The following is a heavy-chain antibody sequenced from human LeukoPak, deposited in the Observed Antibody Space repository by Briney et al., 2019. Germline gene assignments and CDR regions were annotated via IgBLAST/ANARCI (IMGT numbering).Heavy chain of an antibody. CDR3: ARKKWEPTSNDAFDI. CDR1: TFSFRNFA. Sequence: GGSLRLSCAASTFSFRNFAMSWVRLAPGKGLEWVSGISDSGHRTDYADSVEGRFTISRDNSKNTLYLQMDSLRAEDTALYYCARKKWEPTSNDAFDIWGQGTMVTVPS. D-gene: IGHD1-26*01. J-gene: IGHJ3*02. CDR2: ISDSGHRT. V-gene: IGHV3-23*01.